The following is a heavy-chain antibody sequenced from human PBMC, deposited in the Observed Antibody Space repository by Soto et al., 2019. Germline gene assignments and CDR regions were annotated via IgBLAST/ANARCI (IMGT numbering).Heavy chain of an antibody. D-gene: IGHD4-17*01. CDR3: ARAHGNYYYGMDV. Sequence: SETLSLTCAVSGGSISSSNWWSWVRQPPGKGLEWIGEIYHSGSTNYNPSLKSRVTISVDKSKNQFSLKLSSVTAADTAVYYCARAHGNYYYGMDVWGQGTTVTVSS. V-gene: IGHV4-4*02. CDR1: GGSISSSNW. CDR2: IYHSGST. J-gene: IGHJ6*02.